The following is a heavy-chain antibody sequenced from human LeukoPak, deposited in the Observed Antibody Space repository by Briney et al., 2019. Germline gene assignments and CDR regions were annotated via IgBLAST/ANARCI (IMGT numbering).Heavy chain of an antibody. CDR1: GYTFTSYG. J-gene: IGHJ4*02. Sequence: SVKVSCKASGYTFTSYGISWVRQAPGQGLEWMGWISAYNGNTNYAQKLQGRVTMTTDTSTSTAYMELRSLRSDDTAVYYCAAYRRGATVFDYWGQGTLVTVSS. V-gene: IGHV1-18*01. CDR3: AAYRRGATVFDY. CDR2: ISAYNGNT. D-gene: IGHD1-26*01.